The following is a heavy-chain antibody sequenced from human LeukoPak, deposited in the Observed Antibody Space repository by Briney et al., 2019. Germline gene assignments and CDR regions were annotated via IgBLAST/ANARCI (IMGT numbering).Heavy chain of an antibody. CDR3: AMFGESIDY. V-gene: IGHV3-23*01. CDR2: IGGSGADT. CDR1: GFSFSCCG. J-gene: IGHJ4*02. Sequence: GGSLRLSCAASGFSFSCCGMNWVRQAPGKGLEWVSAIGGSGADTYYADSVKGRFTISRDNSNNTLYLQMDSLRAEDTAVYYCAMFGESIDYWGQGTLVTVSS. D-gene: IGHD3-10*02.